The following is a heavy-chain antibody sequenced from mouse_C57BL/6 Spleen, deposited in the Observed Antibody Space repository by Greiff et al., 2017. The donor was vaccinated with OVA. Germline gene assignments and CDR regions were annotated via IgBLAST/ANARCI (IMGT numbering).Heavy chain of an antibody. CDR1: GYAFSSYW. J-gene: IGHJ3*01. V-gene: IGHV1-80*01. D-gene: IGHD1-1*01. Sequence: VKLMESGAELVKPGASVKISCKASGYAFSSYWMNWVKQRPGKGLEWIGQIYPGDGDTNYNGKFKGKATLTADKSSSTAYMQLSSLTSEDSAVYFCANYAWFAYWGQGTLVTVSA. CDR3: ANYAWFAY. CDR2: IYPGDGDT.